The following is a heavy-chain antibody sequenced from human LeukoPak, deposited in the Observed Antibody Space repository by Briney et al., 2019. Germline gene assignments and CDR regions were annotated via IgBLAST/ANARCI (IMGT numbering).Heavy chain of an antibody. J-gene: IGHJ4*02. Sequence: GGSLRLSCAVSGFPFSSYSMNWVRQAPGRGLEWVSYISASGSNIYYLDAVKGRFTVSRDNAMNSLFLQMDRPRAEDTAIYYCVRVKGTYFDFWSQGTPVTVSS. V-gene: IGHV3-48*01. CDR1: GFPFSSYS. D-gene: IGHD1-1*01. CDR2: ISASGSNI. CDR3: VRVKGTYFDF.